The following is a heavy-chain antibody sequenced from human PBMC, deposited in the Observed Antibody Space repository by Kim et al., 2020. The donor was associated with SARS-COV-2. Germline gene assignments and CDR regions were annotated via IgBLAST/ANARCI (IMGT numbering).Heavy chain of an antibody. CDR3: ARDGIDYGDEYYYGMDV. Sequence: ASVKVSCKASGYTFTSYAMNWVRQAPGQGLEWMGWINTNTGNPTYAQGFTGRFVFSLDTSVSTAYLQISSLKAEDTAVYYCARDGIDYGDEYYYGMDVWGQGTTVTVSS. D-gene: IGHD4-17*01. CDR2: INTNTGNP. J-gene: IGHJ6*02. V-gene: IGHV7-4-1*02. CDR1: GYTFTSYA.